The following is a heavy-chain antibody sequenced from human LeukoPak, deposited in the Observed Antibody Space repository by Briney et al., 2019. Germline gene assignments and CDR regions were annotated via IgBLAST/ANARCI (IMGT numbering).Heavy chain of an antibody. Sequence: ASVKVSCKASGYTFTGYYMHWVRQAPGQGLEWMGWINPNSGGTNYAQKFQGRVTMTRDTSISTAYMELSRLRSDDTAVYYCARVFFSTSSWGYGMDVWGQGTTVTVSS. CDR2: INPNSGGT. D-gene: IGHD2-2*01. CDR1: GYTFTGYY. J-gene: IGHJ6*02. V-gene: IGHV1-2*02. CDR3: ARVFFSTSSWGYGMDV.